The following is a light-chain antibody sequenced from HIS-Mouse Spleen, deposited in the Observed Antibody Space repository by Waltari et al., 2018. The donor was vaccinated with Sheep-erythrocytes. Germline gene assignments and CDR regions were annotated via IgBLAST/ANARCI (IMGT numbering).Light chain of an antibody. J-gene: IGLJ2*01. V-gene: IGLV3-1*01. CDR1: KMGDKY. Sequence: SYELTQPPSVSVSPGQTASITCSGDKMGDKYACWYQQKPGPSPVLVIYQDSKRPSGIPERFSGSNSENTATLTISGTQAMDEADYYCQAWDSSTVVFGGGTKLTVL. CDR3: QAWDSSTVV. CDR2: QDS.